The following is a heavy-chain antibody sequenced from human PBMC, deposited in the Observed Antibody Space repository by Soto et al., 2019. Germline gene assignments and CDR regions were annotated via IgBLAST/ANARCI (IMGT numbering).Heavy chain of an antibody. Sequence: QVQLQESGPGLMKPSQTLSLTCTVSGGSISSVGYYWSWIRQHPGKGLEWIGYIYYSGSTYYNPSLKSRVTISVDTSKNQFSLKLSSVTAADTAVYYCARGWADYYYGMDVWGQGTTVTVSS. CDR3: ARGWADYYYGMDV. CDR1: GGSISSVGYY. D-gene: IGHD1-26*01. V-gene: IGHV4-31*03. CDR2: IYYSGST. J-gene: IGHJ6*02.